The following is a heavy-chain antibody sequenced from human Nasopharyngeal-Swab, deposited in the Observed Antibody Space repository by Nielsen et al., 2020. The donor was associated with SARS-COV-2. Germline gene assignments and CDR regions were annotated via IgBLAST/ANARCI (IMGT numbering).Heavy chain of an antibody. J-gene: IGHJ6*03. Sequence: GGSLRLSCAASGFTFSSYEMNWVRQAPGKGLEWVSYISSSGSTIYYADSVKGRFTISRDNAKNSLYLQMNSLRAEDTAVYYCARVTTAAGYYYCYMDVWGKGTTVTVSS. CDR3: ARVTTAAGYYYCYMDV. CDR1: GFTFSSYE. CDR2: ISSSGSTI. V-gene: IGHV3-48*03. D-gene: IGHD1-1*01.